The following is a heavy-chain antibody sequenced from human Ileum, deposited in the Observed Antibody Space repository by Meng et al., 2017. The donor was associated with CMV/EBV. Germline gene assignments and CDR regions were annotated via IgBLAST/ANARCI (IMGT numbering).Heavy chain of an antibody. CDR2: ISLDNGAT. J-gene: IGHJ4*02. D-gene: IGHD6-13*01. Sequence: ASVFTFFDFSMRWLRQAPGQGLAWMGWISLDNGATNYAQRFQGRVTLTRDTSITTAYMGLSWLTSDDTAVYFCARDSAIAAGTYFDYWGQGSLVTVSS. V-gene: IGHV1-2*02. CDR1: VFTFFDFS. CDR3: ARDSAIAAGTYFDY.